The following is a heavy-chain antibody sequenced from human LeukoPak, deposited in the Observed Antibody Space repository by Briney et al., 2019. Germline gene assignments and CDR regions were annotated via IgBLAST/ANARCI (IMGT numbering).Heavy chain of an antibody. CDR2: ISGSGGST. Sequence: PGGSLRLSCAASGFTFSGYAMSWVRQAPGKGLEWVSAISGSGGSTYYADSVKGRFTISRDNSKNTLYLQMNSLRAEDTAVYYCAKVVHYYDSSGYYSWFDYWGQGTLVTVSS. CDR3: AKVVHYYDSSGYYSWFDY. D-gene: IGHD3-22*01. J-gene: IGHJ4*02. V-gene: IGHV3-23*01. CDR1: GFTFSGYA.